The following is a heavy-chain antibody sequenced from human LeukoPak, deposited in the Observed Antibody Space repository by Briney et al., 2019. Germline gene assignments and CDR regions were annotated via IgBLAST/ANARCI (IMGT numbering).Heavy chain of an antibody. J-gene: IGHJ3*02. CDR1: GYTFTSYG. D-gene: IGHD3-22*01. CDR3: ARVNYYDSSGYYYNDAFDI. V-gene: IGHV1-18*01. CDR2: ISAYNGNT. Sequence: ASVKVSCKASGYTFTSYGISWVRQAPGQGLEWMGWISAYNGNTNYAQKLQGRVTMTTDTSTSTAYMELRSLRSDDTAVYYCARVNYYDSSGYYYNDAFDIWGQGTMVTVSS.